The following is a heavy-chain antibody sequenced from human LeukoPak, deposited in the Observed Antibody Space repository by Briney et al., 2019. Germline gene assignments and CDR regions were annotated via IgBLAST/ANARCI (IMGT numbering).Heavy chain of an antibody. CDR1: GGTFTSYT. CDR2: IIPILGIA. CDR3: AREGYSGSPGYFDY. V-gene: IGHV1-69*04. D-gene: IGHD1-26*01. J-gene: IGHJ4*02. Sequence: SSLKVSCKASGGTFTSYTISWVRQAPGQGLEWMGRIIPILGIANYAQKFQGRVTITADKSTSTAYMELSSLRSEDTAVYYCAREGYSGSPGYFDYWGQGTLVTVSS.